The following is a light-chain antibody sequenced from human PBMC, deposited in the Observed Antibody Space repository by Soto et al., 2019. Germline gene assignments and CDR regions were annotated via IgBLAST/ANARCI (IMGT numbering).Light chain of an antibody. Sequence: EIVLTQSPGTLSLSPGERATLSCRASQSVSSRYLVWYQQKPGQAPRLLIYAAASRATGIPDRISGSGSGTDYSLITSRLEPEDFAVYYCQQYGDSPWTFGQGTKVEIK. V-gene: IGKV3-20*01. CDR3: QQYGDSPWT. CDR2: AAA. CDR1: QSVSSRY. J-gene: IGKJ1*01.